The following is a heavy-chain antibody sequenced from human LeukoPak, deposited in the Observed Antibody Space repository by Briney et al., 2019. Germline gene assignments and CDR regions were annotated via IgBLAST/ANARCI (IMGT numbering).Heavy chain of an antibody. V-gene: IGHV1-2*02. J-gene: IGHJ2*01. CDR1: GYTFTGYY. CDR3: ARHPGKVTNDWYFDL. Sequence: GASVKVSCKSSGYTFTGYYMHWGREPPGQGLEWMGWINPNSGGTNYAQKFQGRVTMTRDTSITTAYMELSRLSSDDAAVYYCARHPGKVTNDWYFDLWGRGTLVTVSS. D-gene: IGHD4-23*01. CDR2: INPNSGGT.